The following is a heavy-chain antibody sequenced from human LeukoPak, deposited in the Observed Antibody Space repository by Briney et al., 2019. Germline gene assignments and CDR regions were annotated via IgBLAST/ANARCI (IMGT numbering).Heavy chain of an antibody. V-gene: IGHV3-15*01. CDR2: IKSKTDGGTT. CDR1: GFTFSNAW. CDR3: TTDLRRYCSSTSCYVPDVDY. Sequence: GGSLRLSCAASGFTFSNAWMSWVRQAPGKGLEWVGRIKSKTDGGTTDYAAPVKGRFTISRDDSKNTLYLQMNSLKTEDTAVYYCTTDLRRYCSSTSCYVPDVDYWGQGTLVTVSS. D-gene: IGHD2-2*01. J-gene: IGHJ4*02.